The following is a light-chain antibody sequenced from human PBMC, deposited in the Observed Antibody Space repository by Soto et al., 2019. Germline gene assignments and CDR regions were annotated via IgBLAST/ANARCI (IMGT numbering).Light chain of an antibody. CDR3: SSYTSSSTLI. CDR2: EVS. CDR1: SSDVGGYNY. J-gene: IGLJ1*01. Sequence: QSAMTQPDSVSGSPGQSVTNSCTGTSSDVGGYNYVSWYQQHPGKAPKLMIYEVSNRPSGVSNRFSGSKSGNTASLTISGLQAEDEADYYCSSYTSSSTLIFGTGIKVAVL. V-gene: IGLV2-14*01.